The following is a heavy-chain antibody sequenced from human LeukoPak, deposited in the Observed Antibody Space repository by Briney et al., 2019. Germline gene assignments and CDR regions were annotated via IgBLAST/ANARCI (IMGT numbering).Heavy chain of an antibody. CDR1: GFTFSSYA. J-gene: IGHJ4*02. D-gene: IGHD3-22*01. V-gene: IGHV3-23*01. Sequence: LPGGSLRLSCAASGFTFSSYAMSWVRQAPGKGLEWVSAISGSGGSTYYADSVKGRFTISRDNSKNTLYLQMNSLRAEDTAVYYCAKGPRYYYDSSGYYVDYWGQGTLVTVSS. CDR3: AKGPRYYYDSSGYYVDY. CDR2: ISGSGGST.